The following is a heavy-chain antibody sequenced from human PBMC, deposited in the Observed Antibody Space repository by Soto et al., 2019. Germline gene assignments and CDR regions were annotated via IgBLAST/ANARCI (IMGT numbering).Heavy chain of an antibody. Sequence: SETLSLSCTVSGGSISGYYWSWVRQPAGKGLEWVGRIYSDGTTNYSPSLKSRVTMSLDTSKDQFSLHLNSVTAADTAVYYCSRVGCSNSKCYTRGMDVWGQGTTVTVSS. D-gene: IGHD2-2*01. CDR1: GGSISGYY. CDR3: SRVGCSNSKCYTRGMDV. J-gene: IGHJ6*02. V-gene: IGHV4-4*07. CDR2: IYSDGTT.